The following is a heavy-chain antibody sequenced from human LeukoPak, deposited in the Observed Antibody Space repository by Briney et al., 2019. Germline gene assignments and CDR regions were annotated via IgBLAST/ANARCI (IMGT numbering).Heavy chain of an antibody. D-gene: IGHD6-13*01. CDR3: ARVGSSSWYMDH. J-gene: IGHJ4*02. Sequence: GGSLRLSCTASGFTFGDCAMSWVRQAPGKGLEWVANINQDGSERYYVDSVKGRFTISRDSARNSLYLQMNSLRADDTAVYYCARVGSSSWYMDHWGQGTLVTVSS. CDR1: GFTFGDCA. CDR2: INQDGSER. V-gene: IGHV3-7*03.